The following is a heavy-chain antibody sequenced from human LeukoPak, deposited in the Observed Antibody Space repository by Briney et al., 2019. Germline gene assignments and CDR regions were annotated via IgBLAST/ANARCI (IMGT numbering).Heavy chain of an antibody. Sequence: SETLSLTCTVSGGSISSYYWSWIRQPPGKGLEWIGYIYYSGSTNYNPSLKSRVTISVDTSKSQFSLKLSSVTAADTAVYYCAREIAVAGDYAFDIWGQGTMVTVSS. CDR2: IYYSGST. CDR1: GGSISSYY. V-gene: IGHV4-59*01. J-gene: IGHJ3*02. D-gene: IGHD6-19*01. CDR3: AREIAVAGDYAFDI.